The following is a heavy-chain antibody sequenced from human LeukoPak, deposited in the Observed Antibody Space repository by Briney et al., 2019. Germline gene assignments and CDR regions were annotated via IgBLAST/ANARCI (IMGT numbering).Heavy chain of an antibody. Sequence: SQTLSLTCTVSGGSISSGSYYWSWIRQPAGKGLEWIVRIYTSGSTNYNPSLKSRVTISVETSKNQFSLKLSSVTAADTAVYYCARDRAYDYVWGSYRYIWFDPWGQGTLVTVSS. J-gene: IGHJ5*02. CDR2: IYTSGST. CDR1: GGSISSGSYY. D-gene: IGHD3-16*02. CDR3: ARDRAYDYVWGSYRYIWFDP. V-gene: IGHV4-61*02.